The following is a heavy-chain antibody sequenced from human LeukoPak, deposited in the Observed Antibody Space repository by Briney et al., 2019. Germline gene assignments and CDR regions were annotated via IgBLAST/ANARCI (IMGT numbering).Heavy chain of an antibody. V-gene: IGHV3-43*01. J-gene: IGHJ4*02. CDR2: ISWDGGST. D-gene: IGHD2-2*02. CDR3: AKGAEYQLLYVPDYFDY. Sequence: GGSLRLSCAASGFTFDDYTMHWVRQAPGKGLEWVSLISWDGGSTYYADSVKGRFTISRDNSKNTLYLQMNSLRAEDTAVYYCAKGAEYQLLYVPDYFDYWGQGTLVTVSS. CDR1: GFTFDDYT.